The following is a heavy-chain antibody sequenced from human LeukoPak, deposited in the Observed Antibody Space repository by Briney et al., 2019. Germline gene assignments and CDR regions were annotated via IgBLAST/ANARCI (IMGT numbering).Heavy chain of an antibody. CDR3: ARGGDYPTGWFDP. CDR1: GGSISSGGYS. CDR2: IYHSGST. Sequence: SQTLSLTCAVSGGSISSGGYSWSWIRQPPGKGLEWIGYIYHSGSTYYNPSLKSRVTISVDRSKNQFSLKLSSVTAADAAVYCCARGGDYPTGWFDPWGQGTLVTVSS. V-gene: IGHV4-30-2*01. D-gene: IGHD4-17*01. J-gene: IGHJ5*02.